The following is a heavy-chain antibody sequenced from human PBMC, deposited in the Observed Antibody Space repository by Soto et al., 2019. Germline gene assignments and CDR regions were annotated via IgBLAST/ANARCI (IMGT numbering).Heavy chain of an antibody. V-gene: IGHV4-30-4*01. D-gene: IGHD3-9*01. J-gene: IGHJ6*02. CDR2: IYYSGST. Sequence: SETLSLTCTVSGDSIRSGNHYWSWIRQPPGKGLEWIGYIYYSGSTYYSPSLKSRVTISVDTSKNQFSLKLNSVTAADTAVYYCARVDILTVYGYMDVWGQGTTVTVSS. CDR1: GDSIRSGNHY. CDR3: ARVDILTVYGYMDV.